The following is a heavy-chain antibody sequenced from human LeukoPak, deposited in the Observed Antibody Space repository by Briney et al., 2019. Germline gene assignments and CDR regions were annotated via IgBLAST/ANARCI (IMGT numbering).Heavy chain of an antibody. Sequence: GGSLRLSCAASGSTVSSNYMSWVRQAPGKGLEWVSVIYSCGSTYYADSVKGRFTISRDNSKNTLYLQMNSLRPEDTAVYYCAREGPLRRGNYFDYWGQGTLVTVSS. J-gene: IGHJ4*02. CDR2: IYSCGST. CDR1: GSTVSSNY. V-gene: IGHV3-66*03. CDR3: AREGPLRRGNYFDY. D-gene: IGHD3-16*01.